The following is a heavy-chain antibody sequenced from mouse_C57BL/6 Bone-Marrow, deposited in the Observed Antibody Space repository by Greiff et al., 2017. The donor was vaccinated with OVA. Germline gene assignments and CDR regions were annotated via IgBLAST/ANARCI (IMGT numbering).Heavy chain of an antibody. D-gene: IGHD1-1*01. CDR3: ARDAHYGSSYPFAY. CDR2: SRNKANDYTT. CDR1: GFTFSDFY. V-gene: IGHV7-1*01. J-gene: IGHJ3*01. Sequence: DVQLVESGGGLVQSGRSLRLSCATSGFTFSDFYMEWVRQAPGKGLEWIAASRNKANDYTTEYSASVKGRFIVSRDTSQSILYLQMNALRAEDTAIYYCARDAHYGSSYPFAYWGQGTLVTVSA.